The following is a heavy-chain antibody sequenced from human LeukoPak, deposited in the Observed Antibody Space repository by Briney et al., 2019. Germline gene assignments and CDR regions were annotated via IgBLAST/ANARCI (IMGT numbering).Heavy chain of an antibody. CDR3: ARDPIHYYDSSGYLDY. CDR1: GFTFSSYS. D-gene: IGHD3-22*01. Sequence: GGSLRLSCAASGFTFSSYSMNWVRQAPGKGLEWVSSISSSSYIYYADSVKGRFTISRDNAKNSLYLQMNSLRAEDTAVYYCARDPIHYYDSSGYLDYWGQGTLVTVSS. CDR2: ISSSSYI. V-gene: IGHV3-21*01. J-gene: IGHJ4*02.